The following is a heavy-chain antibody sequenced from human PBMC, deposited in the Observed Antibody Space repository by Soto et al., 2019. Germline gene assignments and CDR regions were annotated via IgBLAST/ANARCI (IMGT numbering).Heavy chain of an antibody. Sequence: QVQLVESGGGVVQPGRSLRLSCAASGFTFSSYAMHWVRQAPGKGLEWVAVISYDGSNKYYADSVKGRFTISRDNSKNTLYLQMNSLRAEDTAVYYCARDSKSYYDILSASIGYYWGQGTLVTVSS. J-gene: IGHJ4*02. V-gene: IGHV3-30-3*01. CDR2: ISYDGSNK. CDR3: ARDSKSYYDILSASIGYY. CDR1: GFTFSSYA. D-gene: IGHD3-9*01.